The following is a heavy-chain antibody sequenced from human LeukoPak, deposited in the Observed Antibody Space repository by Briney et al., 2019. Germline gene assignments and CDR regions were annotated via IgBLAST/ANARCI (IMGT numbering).Heavy chain of an antibody. V-gene: IGHV1-69*01. CDR3: AREGHGYCYGYFDY. CDR2: IIPIFGTA. Sequence: GSSVKVSCKASGGTFSSYAISWVRQAPGQGLEWMGGIIPIFGTANYAQKFQGRVTITADESTSTAYMELSSLRSEDTAAYYCAREGHGYCYGYFDYWGQGTLVTVSS. J-gene: IGHJ4*02. CDR1: GGTFSSYA. D-gene: IGHD5-18*01.